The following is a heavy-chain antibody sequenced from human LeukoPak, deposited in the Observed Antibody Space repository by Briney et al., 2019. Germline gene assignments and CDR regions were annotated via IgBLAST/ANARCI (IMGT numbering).Heavy chain of an antibody. J-gene: IGHJ4*02. CDR3: AREGSYSGSYYISSPGDY. CDR2: ISAYNGNT. Sequence: ASVKVSCKASGYTFTTYGISWVRQAPGQGLEWMGWISAYNGNTNYAQKLQGRVTMTTDTSTSTAYMELRSLRSDDTAVYYCAREGSYSGSYYISSPGDYWGQGTLVTVSS. CDR1: GYTFTTYG. V-gene: IGHV1-18*01. D-gene: IGHD1-26*01.